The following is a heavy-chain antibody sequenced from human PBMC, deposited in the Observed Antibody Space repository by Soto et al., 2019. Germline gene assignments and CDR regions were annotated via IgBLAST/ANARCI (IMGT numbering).Heavy chain of an antibody. J-gene: IGHJ4*02. D-gene: IGHD3-10*01. Sequence: QVQLVQSGAEVKKPGSSVKVSCKASGGTFSSYAISWVRQAPGQGLEWMGGIIPIFGTANYAQKFQGRVTITADESTSTAYMERSSLRAEDTAVYYCARDRSWFGELLAPSWYFDYWGQGTLVTVSS. CDR3: ARDRSWFGELLAPSWYFDY. CDR1: GGTFSSYA. V-gene: IGHV1-69*01. CDR2: IIPIFGTA.